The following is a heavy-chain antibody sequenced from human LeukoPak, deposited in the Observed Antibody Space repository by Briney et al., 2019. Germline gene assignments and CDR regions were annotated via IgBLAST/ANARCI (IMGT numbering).Heavy chain of an antibody. CDR1: GYTFTNYA. CDR3: ARGRGPPNSNRDFYYYYYMDV. J-gene: IGHJ6*03. D-gene: IGHD6-13*01. CDR2: INAANGHT. Sequence: ASVKVSCKASGYTFTNYAIHWVRQAPGQRFEWMGSINAANGHTKYSQEFQDRITITRDTFATTAYMELSNLRSEDMALYYCARGRGPPNSNRDFYYYYYMDVWGTGTTVTVSS. V-gene: IGHV1-3*03.